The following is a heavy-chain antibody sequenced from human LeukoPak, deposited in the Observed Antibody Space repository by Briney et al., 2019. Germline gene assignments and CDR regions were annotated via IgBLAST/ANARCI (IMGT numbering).Heavy chain of an antibody. J-gene: IGHJ4*02. Sequence: GGSLRLSCAASGFTFSTSAMNWVRQAPGKGLEWVSVISGSGGSTYYADSVKGRFTISRDNSKNTLYLQMSSLRAEDTAVYYCAKGRNPGYTSDWYDYWGQGTLVTVSS. CDR3: AKGRNPGYTSDWYDY. D-gene: IGHD6-19*01. V-gene: IGHV3-23*01. CDR2: ISGSGGST. CDR1: GFTFSTSA.